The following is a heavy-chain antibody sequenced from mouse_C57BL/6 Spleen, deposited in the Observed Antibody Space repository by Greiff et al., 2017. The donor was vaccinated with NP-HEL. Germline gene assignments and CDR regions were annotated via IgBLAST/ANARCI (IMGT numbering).Heavy chain of an antibody. CDR1: GYTFTDYE. CDR2: IDPETGGT. Sequence: VQLQQSGAELVRPGASVTLSCKASGYTFTDYEMHWVKQTPVHGLEWIGAIDPETGGTAYNQKFKGKAILTADKSSSTAYMELRSLTSEDSAVYYCSDYYGSSYGAYWGQGTLVTVSA. J-gene: IGHJ3*01. V-gene: IGHV1-15*01. CDR3: SDYYGSSYGAY. D-gene: IGHD1-1*01.